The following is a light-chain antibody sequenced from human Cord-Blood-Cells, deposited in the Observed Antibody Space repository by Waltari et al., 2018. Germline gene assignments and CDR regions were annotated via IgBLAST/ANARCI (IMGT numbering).Light chain of an antibody. Sequence: QSALTQPASVSGSPGQSITISCTGTSSDVGGYNYVSWYQQHLGKAPKLMIYDVSKRPSGVSNRFSGSKSGNTASLTISGLQAEDEADYYCSSYTSSSTFVVFGGGTKLTVL. CDR3: SSYTSSSTFVV. CDR1: SSDVGGYNY. J-gene: IGLJ2*01. V-gene: IGLV2-14*01. CDR2: DVS.